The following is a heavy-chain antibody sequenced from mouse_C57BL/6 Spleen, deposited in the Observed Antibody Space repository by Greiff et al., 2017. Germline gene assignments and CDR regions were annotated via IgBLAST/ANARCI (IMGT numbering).Heavy chain of an antibody. Sequence: VQLQQPGAELVKPGASVKLSCKASGYTFTSYWMQWVKQRPGQGLEWIGEIDPSDSYTNYNQKFKGKATLTVDTSSSTAYMQLSSLTSEDSAVYYCARVGYGNYAYAMDYWGQGTSVTVSS. CDR1: GYTFTSYW. V-gene: IGHV1-50*01. CDR2: IDPSDSYT. D-gene: IGHD2-1*01. CDR3: ARVGYGNYAYAMDY. J-gene: IGHJ4*01.